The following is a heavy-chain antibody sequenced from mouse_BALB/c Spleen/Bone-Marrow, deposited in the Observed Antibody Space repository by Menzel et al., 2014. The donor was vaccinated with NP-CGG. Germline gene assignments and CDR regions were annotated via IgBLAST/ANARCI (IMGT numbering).Heavy chain of an antibody. CDR1: GFTLSSYA. D-gene: IGHD2-4*01. CDR3: ARVVYYDYDVWFAY. V-gene: IGHV5-6-5*01. J-gene: IGHJ3*01. Sequence: EVMLVESGGGLVKPGGSLKLSCAASGFTLSSYAMSWVRQTPEKRLEWVASISSGGSTYYPYSVKGRFTISRDNARNILYLQMSSLRSEDTAMYYCARVVYYDYDVWFAYWGQGTLVTVSA. CDR2: ISSGGST.